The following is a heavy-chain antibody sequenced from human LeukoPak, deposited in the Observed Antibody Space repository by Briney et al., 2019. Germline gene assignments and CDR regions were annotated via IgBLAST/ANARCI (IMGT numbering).Heavy chain of an antibody. Sequence: SETLSLTCTVSGGSISSYYWSWIRQPPGKGREWSGYIYDSGSTNYNPSLKSRVTISVDTSTNKCSLKLSSLTAADTAVSYCARTGPMIRGVPRMRWFDPWGQGALVTVSS. J-gene: IGHJ5*02. CDR1: GGSISSYY. CDR3: ARTGPMIRGVPRMRWFDP. D-gene: IGHD3-10*01. CDR2: IYDSGST. V-gene: IGHV4-59*12.